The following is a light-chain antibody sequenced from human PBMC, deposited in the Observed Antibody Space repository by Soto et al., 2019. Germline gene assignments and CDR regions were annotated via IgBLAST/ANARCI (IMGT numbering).Light chain of an antibody. V-gene: IGLV1-51*01. J-gene: IGLJ3*02. CDR2: DNN. CDR3: ATWDSTLSAAV. Sequence: QSVLTQPPSVSAAPGQKVTISCSGSSSNIGDNYVSWYQQLPGTAPKLLIYDNNRRPSGIPDRFSGSKSGTSATLGITGLETGDEADYYCATWDSTLSAAVFGGATKLTVL. CDR1: SSNIGDNY.